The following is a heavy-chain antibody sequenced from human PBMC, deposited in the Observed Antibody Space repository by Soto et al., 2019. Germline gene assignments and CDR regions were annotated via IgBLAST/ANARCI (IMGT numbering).Heavy chain of an antibody. CDR1: GGSISSSSYY. CDR2: IYYSGST. V-gene: IGHV4-39*01. Sequence: PSETLSLTCTVSGGSISSSSYYWGWIRQPPGKGLEWIGSIYYSGSTYYNPSLKSRVTISVDTSKNQFSLKLSSVTAADTAVYYCARRYYYYGVDVWGQGTTVTVSS. CDR3: ARRYYYYGVDV. J-gene: IGHJ6*02.